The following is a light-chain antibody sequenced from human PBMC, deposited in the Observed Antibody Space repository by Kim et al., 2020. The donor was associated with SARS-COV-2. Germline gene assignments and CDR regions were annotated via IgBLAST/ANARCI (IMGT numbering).Light chain of an antibody. CDR1: QSTSIW. V-gene: IGKV1-5*01. Sequence: GDRVTITCRASQSTSIWLAWYQQKPGKAPNLLIYDASNLESGVPSRFSGSGSGTEFTLTISSLQPDDFATYYCQEYKSNSWTFGQGTKVDIK. CDR3: QEYKSNSWT. J-gene: IGKJ1*01. CDR2: DAS.